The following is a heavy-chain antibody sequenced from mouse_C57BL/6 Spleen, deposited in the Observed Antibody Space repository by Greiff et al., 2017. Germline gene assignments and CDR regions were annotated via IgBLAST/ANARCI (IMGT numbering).Heavy chain of an antibody. CDR1: GFTFSSYA. V-gene: IGHV5-4*03. D-gene: IGHD1-2*01. J-gene: IGHJ2*01. CDR3: ARRTTAMYYFDY. Sequence: EVMLVESGGGLVKPGGSLKLSCAASGFTFSSYAMSWVRQTPEKRLEWVATISDGGSYTYYPDNVKGRFTISRDNAKNNLYLQMSHLKSEDTAMYYCARRTTAMYYFDYWGQGTTLTVSS. CDR2: ISDGGSYT.